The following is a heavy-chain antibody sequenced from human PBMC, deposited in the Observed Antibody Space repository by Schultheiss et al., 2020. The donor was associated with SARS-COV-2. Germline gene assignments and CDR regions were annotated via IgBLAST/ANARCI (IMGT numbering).Heavy chain of an antibody. Sequence: GGSLRLSCAASGFTFSSYGMHWVRQAPGKGLEWVAVIWYDGSNKYYADSVKGRFTISRDNAKNSLYLQMNSLRAEDTAVYYCARAEHAGTSGDYWGQGTLVTVSS. CDR3: ARAEHAGTSGDY. J-gene: IGHJ4*02. V-gene: IGHV3-33*01. CDR2: IWYDGSNK. D-gene: IGHD6-13*01. CDR1: GFTFSSYG.